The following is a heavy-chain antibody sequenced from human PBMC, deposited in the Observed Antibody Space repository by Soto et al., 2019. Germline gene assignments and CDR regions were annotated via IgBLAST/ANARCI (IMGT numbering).Heavy chain of an antibody. J-gene: IGHJ4*02. CDR2: INPSGGAT. D-gene: IGHD3-22*01. CDR1: GYIFTSCY. V-gene: IGHV1-46*01. Sequence: ASVKVSCKASGYIFTSCYIHWVRQAPGQGLEWMGIINPSGGATSYAQKFQGRVTMTRDTSTSTVYMELTSLRSEDTAVYYCAREFYYYANSGRQYSFDYWGPGSLVTVSS. CDR3: AREFYYYANSGRQYSFDY.